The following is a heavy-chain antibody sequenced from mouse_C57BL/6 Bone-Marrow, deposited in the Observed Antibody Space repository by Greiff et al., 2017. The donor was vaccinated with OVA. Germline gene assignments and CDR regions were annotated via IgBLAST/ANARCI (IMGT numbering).Heavy chain of an antibody. Sequence: VQLQQSGAELVRPGASVKLSCTASGFNIKDAYMHWVKQRPEQGLEWIGWIDPEDGDTEYASKFQGKATITADTSSNTAYLQLSSLTSEDTAVYDGTTGYDGSSYGFAYWGQGTLVTVSA. CDR2: IDPEDGDT. CDR1: GFNIKDAY. CDR3: TTGYDGSSYGFAY. D-gene: IGHD1-1*01. J-gene: IGHJ3*01. V-gene: IGHV14-4*01.